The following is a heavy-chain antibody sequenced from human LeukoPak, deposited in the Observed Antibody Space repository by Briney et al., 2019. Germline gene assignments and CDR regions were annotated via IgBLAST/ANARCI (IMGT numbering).Heavy chain of an antibody. V-gene: IGHV4-59*08. CDR2: IYYSGST. J-gene: IGHJ5*02. D-gene: IGHD3-3*01. Sequence: SETLSLTCTVSGASISNYYWSWIRQSPGKGLEWIGYIYYSGSTYYNPSLKSRVTIPVDTSKNQFSLKLSSVTAADTAVYYCARVEATWFDPWGQGTLVTVSS. CDR1: GASISNYY. CDR3: ARVEATWFDP.